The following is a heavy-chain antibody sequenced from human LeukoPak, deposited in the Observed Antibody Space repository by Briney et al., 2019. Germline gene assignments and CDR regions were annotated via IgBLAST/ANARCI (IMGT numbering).Heavy chain of an antibody. V-gene: IGHV4-39*01. Sequence: SETLSLTCTVSGGFISSSSYYWGWIRQPPGKGLEWIGSIYYSGSTYYNPSLKSRVTISVDTSKNQFSLKLSSVTAADTAVYYCARIWAGEDFWSGSYYYYYYMDVWGKGTTVTVSS. D-gene: IGHD3-3*01. CDR3: ARIWAGEDFWSGSYYYYYYMDV. CDR1: GGFISSSSYY. J-gene: IGHJ6*03. CDR2: IYYSGST.